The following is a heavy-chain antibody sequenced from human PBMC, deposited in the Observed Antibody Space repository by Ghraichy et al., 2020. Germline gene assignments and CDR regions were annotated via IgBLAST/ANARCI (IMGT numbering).Heavy chain of an antibody. J-gene: IGHJ4*02. D-gene: IGHD3-10*01. CDR3: AKNGGELWFAFFDY. Sequence: GGSLRLSCAASGFTFSSYAMNWVRQAPGKGLEWVSAISGSGDTTYYADSVKGRFTISRDNSKNTLFLQMNSLRAEDTAVYYCAKNGGELWFAFFDYWGQGTLVTVSS. V-gene: IGHV3-23*01. CDR2: ISGSGDTT. CDR1: GFTFSSYA.